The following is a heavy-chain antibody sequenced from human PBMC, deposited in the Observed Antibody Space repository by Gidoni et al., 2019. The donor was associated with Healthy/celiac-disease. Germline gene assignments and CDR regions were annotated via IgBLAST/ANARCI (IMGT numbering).Heavy chain of an antibody. D-gene: IGHD2-15*01. J-gene: IGHJ4*02. Sequence: QVQLVQSGAEVKKPGASVKVSCQASGYTVTSYYMHWVRQAPGQGLEWMGIINPSGGSTSYAKKFQGRVTMTRDTSTSTVYMELSSLRSEDTAVYYCAREGGGPRYYFDYWGQGTLVTVSS. V-gene: IGHV1-46*01. CDR3: AREGGGPRYYFDY. CDR1: GYTVTSYY. CDR2: INPSGGST.